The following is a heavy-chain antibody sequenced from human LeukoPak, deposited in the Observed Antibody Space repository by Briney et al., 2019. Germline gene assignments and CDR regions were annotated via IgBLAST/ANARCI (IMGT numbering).Heavy chain of an antibody. D-gene: IGHD1-26*01. CDR2: IYSGGST. CDR1: EFSVGSNY. V-gene: IGHV3-53*01. Sequence: GGSLRLSCAASEFSVGSNYMSWVRQAPGKGLEWVSIIYSGGSTFYADSVKGRFTISRDNSKNTLYLQMNSLRAEDTAVYYCARGGSYLSAFDIWGQWTMVTVSS. CDR3: ARGGSYLSAFDI. J-gene: IGHJ3*02.